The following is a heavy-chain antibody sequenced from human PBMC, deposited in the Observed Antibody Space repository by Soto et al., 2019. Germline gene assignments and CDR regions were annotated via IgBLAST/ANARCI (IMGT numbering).Heavy chain of an antibody. CDR2: IYYSGST. V-gene: IGHV4-39*01. Sequence: ASETLSLTCTVSGGSISSSSYYWGWIRQPPGKGLEWIGSIYYSGSTYYNPSLKSRVTISVDTSKNQFSLKLSSVTAADTAVYYCARQGRVGAITYDYWGQGTLVTVSS. J-gene: IGHJ4*02. CDR3: ARQGRVGAITYDY. CDR1: GGSISSSSYY. D-gene: IGHD1-26*01.